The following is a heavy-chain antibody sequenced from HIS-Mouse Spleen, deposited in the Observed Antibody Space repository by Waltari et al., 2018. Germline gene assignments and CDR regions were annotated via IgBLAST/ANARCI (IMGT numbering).Heavy chain of an antibody. J-gene: IGHJ4*02. CDR3: AQNYYGSGSYYY. D-gene: IGHD3-10*01. Sequence: EVQLLESGGGLVQPGVSLRLSCAAVGFTFSSFAMSWVRQAPGKGLEWVSAISGSGGSTYYADSVKGRFTISRDNSKNTLYLQMNSLRAEDTAVYYCAQNYYGSGSYYYWGQGTLVTVSS. CDR2: ISGSGGST. V-gene: IGHV3-23*01. CDR1: GFTFSSFA.